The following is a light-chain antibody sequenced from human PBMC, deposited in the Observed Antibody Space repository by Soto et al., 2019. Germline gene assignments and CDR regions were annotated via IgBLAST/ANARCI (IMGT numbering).Light chain of an antibody. Sequence: EILFTQSPSTLSLSPGERAPLSCRASQSVSSNYLAWYQQIPGQAPRLLIYGVSSRAAGIPDRFSGSGSGTDFTLTINRLEPEDFAVYYCQQYHNTPITFGQGTRLEIK. J-gene: IGKJ5*01. CDR3: QQYHNTPIT. V-gene: IGKV3-20*01. CDR2: GVS. CDR1: QSVSSNY.